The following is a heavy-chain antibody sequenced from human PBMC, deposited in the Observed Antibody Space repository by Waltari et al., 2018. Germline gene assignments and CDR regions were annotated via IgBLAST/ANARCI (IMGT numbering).Heavy chain of an antibody. V-gene: IGHV4-61*02. CDR3: ARGGPGLTDY. CDR1: GGSVSSGNYY. Sequence: QVQLQESGPGLVKPSQTLSLTCTVSGGSVSSGNYYWSWIRQPAGKGLEWIGRIYTSGNTNYNPSLKSRVTMSADTSKNQFSLKLSSVTAADTAVYYCARGGPGLTDYWGQGTLVTVSS. D-gene: IGHD3-10*01. CDR2: IYTSGNT. J-gene: IGHJ4*02.